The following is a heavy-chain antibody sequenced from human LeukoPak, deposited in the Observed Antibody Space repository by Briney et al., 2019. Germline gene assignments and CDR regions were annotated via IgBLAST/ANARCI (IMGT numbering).Heavy chain of an antibody. D-gene: IGHD2-15*01. V-gene: IGHV1-18*04. CDR3: ARVVYCSGGSCYRENDY. CDR2: ISAYNGNT. Sequence: ASVKVSCKASGYTFTGYYMHWVRQAPGQGLEWMGWISAYNGNTNYAQKLQGRVTMTTDTSTSTAYMELGSLRSDDTAVYYCARVVYCSGGSCYRENDYWGQGTLVTVSS. CDR1: GYTFTGYY. J-gene: IGHJ4*02.